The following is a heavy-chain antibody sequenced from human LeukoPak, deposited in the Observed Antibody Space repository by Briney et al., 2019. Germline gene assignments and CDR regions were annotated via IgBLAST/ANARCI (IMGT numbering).Heavy chain of an antibody. D-gene: IGHD3-22*01. J-gene: IGHJ4*02. CDR1: GYSFTSYW. CDR2: IYPGDSDT. V-gene: IGHV5-51*01. Sequence: GESLKISCRGSGYSFTSYWIGWVRQMPGKGLEWMGIIYPGDSDTRYSPSFQGQVTISADKSISTAYLQWSSLKASDTAMYYCARVGLHYYDSSGYYVGRYFDYWGQGTLVTVSS. CDR3: ARVGLHYYDSSGYYVGRYFDY.